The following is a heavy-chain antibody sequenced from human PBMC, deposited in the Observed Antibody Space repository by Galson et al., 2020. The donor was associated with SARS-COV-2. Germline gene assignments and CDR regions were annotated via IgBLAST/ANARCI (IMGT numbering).Heavy chain of an antibody. CDR1: GYRFTSHW. Sequence: GESLKISCHASGYRFTSHWIGWVRQMPGKRLEWMGIVFPGDSATRYSTSFHGPVTLPADKSISTAYLQWSSLKASDTAIYYCARHTADWSNGICYADYYHGLDVGGQGTAVTVS. D-gene: IGHD2-8*01. CDR3: ARHTADWSNGICYADYYHGLDV. CDR2: VFPGDSAT. V-gene: IGHV5-51*01. J-gene: IGHJ6*02.